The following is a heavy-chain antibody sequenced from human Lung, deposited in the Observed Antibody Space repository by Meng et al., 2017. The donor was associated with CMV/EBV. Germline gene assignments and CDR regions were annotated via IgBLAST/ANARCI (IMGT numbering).Heavy chain of an antibody. CDR2: LFPVLNKA. V-gene: IGHV1-69*10. D-gene: IGHD2/OR15-2a*01. CDR1: GGFFSNYT. Sequence: QLVKSGAEWKKPGSSVKVACKTSGGFFSNYTFSWVRQALGQGLEWMGGLFPVLNKAKSAPGFQDRVTFTADETTTTAYMELSSLTVEGTAVYSCARGRGNQPLFDFWGQGTLVTVSS. CDR3: ARGRGNQPLFDF. J-gene: IGHJ4*02.